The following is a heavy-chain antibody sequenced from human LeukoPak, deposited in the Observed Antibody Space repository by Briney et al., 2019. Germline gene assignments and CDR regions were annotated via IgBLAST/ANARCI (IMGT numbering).Heavy chain of an antibody. CDR2: ISDSGGST. J-gene: IGHJ4*02. CDR1: GLIFSNFS. D-gene: IGHD1-1*01. Sequence: GGSLRLSCAASGLIFSNFSMSWVRQAPGRGLEWVSAISDSGGSTYYAASVGGRFTISRENSKNTLYLHMNGLGVDATGVYCWAKGGRVHYWGQGPRVTFSS. V-gene: IGHV3-23*01. CDR3: AKGGRVHY.